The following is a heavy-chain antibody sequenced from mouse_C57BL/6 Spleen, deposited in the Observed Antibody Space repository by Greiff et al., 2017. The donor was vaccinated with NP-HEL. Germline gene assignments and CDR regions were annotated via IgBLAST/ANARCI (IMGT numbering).Heavy chain of an antibody. CDR1: GYTFTSYW. Sequence: VKLQQPGAELVMPGASVKLSCKASGYTFTSYWMHWVKQRPGQGLEWIGEIDPSDSYTNYNQKFKGKSTLTVDKSSSTAYMQLSSLTSEDSAVYYCARKLVGYFDVWGTGTTVTVSS. V-gene: IGHV1-69*01. J-gene: IGHJ1*03. D-gene: IGHD1-1*02. CDR3: ARKLVGYFDV. CDR2: IDPSDSYT.